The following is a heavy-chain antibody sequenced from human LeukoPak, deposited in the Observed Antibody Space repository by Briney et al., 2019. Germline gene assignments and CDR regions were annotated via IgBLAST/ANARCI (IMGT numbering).Heavy chain of an antibody. D-gene: IGHD3-22*01. CDR2: IYYSGST. J-gene: IGHJ3*02. V-gene: IGHV4-59*08. CDR3: ACGYYDSSGYYAPGI. Sequence: SETLSLTCTVSGGSISYYYWSWIRQPPGKGLEWIGYIYYSGSTNYNPSLKSRVTTSVDTSKNQFSLKLSSVTAADTAAYYCACGYYDSSGYYAPGIWGQGTMVTVSS. CDR1: GGSISYYY.